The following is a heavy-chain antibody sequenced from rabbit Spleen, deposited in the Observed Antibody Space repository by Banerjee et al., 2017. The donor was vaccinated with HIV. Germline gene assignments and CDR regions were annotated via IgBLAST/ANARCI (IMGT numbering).Heavy chain of an antibody. J-gene: IGHJ6*01. V-gene: IGHV1S40*01. CDR3: ARDSASSFSSYGMDL. Sequence: LVEYGGDLVQPGASLTLTCTASGFDFSSSDYMCWVRQAPGKGLEWIACIAGTSSGFTYFATWAKGRFTISKTSSTTVTLQMTRLTAADTATYFCARDSASSFSSYGMDLWGPGTLVTVS. D-gene: IGHD1-1*01. CDR1: GFDFSSSDY. CDR2: IAGTSSGFT.